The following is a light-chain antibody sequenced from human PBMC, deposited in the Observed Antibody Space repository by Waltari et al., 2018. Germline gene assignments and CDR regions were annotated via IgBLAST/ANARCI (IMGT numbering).Light chain of an antibody. CDR1: SSDVGSYNL. CDR2: EGS. V-gene: IGLV2-23*01. J-gene: IGLJ1*01. Sequence: QSALTQPASVSGSPGQSITISCTGTSSDVGSYNLVSWYQQHPGKAPKLMIYEGSNRPSGISHRFSGSKSGNTASLTMSGLQAEDEADYYCCSYAVGAIYVFGTGTKVTVL. CDR3: CSYAVGAIYV.